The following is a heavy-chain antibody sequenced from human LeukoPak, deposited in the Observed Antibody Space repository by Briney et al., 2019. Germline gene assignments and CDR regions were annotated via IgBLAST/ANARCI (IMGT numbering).Heavy chain of an antibody. CDR3: ARDRSSGWPFDY. V-gene: IGHV3-21*01. Sequence: GGSLRLSCAASGFSFTNHAMHWVRQAPGKGLEWVSSISSSSSYIYYADSVKGRFTISRDNAKNSLYLQMNSLRAEDTAVYYCARDRSSGWPFDYWGQGTLVTVSS. CDR1: GFSFTNHA. J-gene: IGHJ4*02. CDR2: ISSSSSYI. D-gene: IGHD6-19*01.